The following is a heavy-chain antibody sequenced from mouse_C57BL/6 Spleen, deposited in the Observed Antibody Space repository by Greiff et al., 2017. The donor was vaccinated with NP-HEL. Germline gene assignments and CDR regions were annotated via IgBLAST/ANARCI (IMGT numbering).Heavy chain of an antibody. CDR1: GYTFTNYW. CDR2: IHPNSGST. J-gene: IGHJ4*01. D-gene: IGHD2-10*02. CDR3: ARSGYGPYYAMDY. Sequence: QVQLQQPGAELVKPGASVKLSCKASGYTFTNYWMHWVKQRPGQGLEWIGMIHPNSGSTNYNEKFKSKATLTVDKSSSTAYMQLSSLTSEDSAVYYCARSGYGPYYAMDYWGQGTSVTVSS. V-gene: IGHV1-64*01.